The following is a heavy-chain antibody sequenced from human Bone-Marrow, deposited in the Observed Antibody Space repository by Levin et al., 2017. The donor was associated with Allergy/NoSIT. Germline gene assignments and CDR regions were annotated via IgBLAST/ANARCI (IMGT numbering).Heavy chain of an antibody. J-gene: IGHJ4*02. CDR1: GFIFGAYD. D-gene: IGHD5-12*01. CDR3: ARVLGHSGSDCAY. Sequence: GGSLRLSCATSGFIFGAYDIHWVRQSPGKGLQWVAFISHDGGSRDYADSVKGRFTVSRDNPTNTVFLQMKSLRTDDTAVYYCARVLGHSGSDCAYWGQGALVTVSS. CDR2: ISHDGGSR. V-gene: IGHV3-30*03.